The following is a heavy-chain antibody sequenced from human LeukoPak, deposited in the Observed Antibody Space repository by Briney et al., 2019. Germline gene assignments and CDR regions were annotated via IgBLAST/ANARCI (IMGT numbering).Heavy chain of an antibody. V-gene: IGHV4-61*02. J-gene: IGHJ4*02. CDR2: IYSTGVT. D-gene: IGHD3-3*01. Sequence: PSQTLSLTCTVSGGSISNGAYYWSRIRQPAGKTLEWIGRIYSTGVTDYSPSFKSRVSMSLDTSRNHFSLKLRSVSAADTAMYYCARIGSHNDFWSGYSHWGQGTLVAVSS. CDR1: GGSISNGAYY. CDR3: ARIGSHNDFWSGYSH.